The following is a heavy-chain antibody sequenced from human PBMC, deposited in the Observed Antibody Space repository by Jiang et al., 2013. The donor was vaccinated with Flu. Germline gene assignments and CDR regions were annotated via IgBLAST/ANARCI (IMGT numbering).Heavy chain of an antibody. V-gene: IGHV1-24*01. D-gene: IGHD3-22*01. J-gene: IGHJ4*02. Sequence: GAEVKKPGASVKVSCKVSGYTLTELSMHWVRQAPGKGLEWMGGFDPEDGETIYAQKFQGRVTMTEDTSTDTAYMELSSLRSEDTAVYYCATEPPYYYDSSSYLVLRYWGQGTLVTVSS. CDR2: FDPEDGET. CDR3: ATEPPYYYDSSSYLVLRY. CDR1: GYTLTELS.